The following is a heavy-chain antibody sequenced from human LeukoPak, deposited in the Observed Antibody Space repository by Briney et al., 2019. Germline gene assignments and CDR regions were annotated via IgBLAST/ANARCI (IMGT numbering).Heavy chain of an antibody. CDR3: ARVVAVAGTDY. V-gene: IGHV3-20*04. CDR2: INWSGGST. J-gene: IGHJ4*02. D-gene: IGHD6-19*01. CDR1: GFAFDEHG. Sequence: RPGGSLRLSCTASGFAFDEHGMSWVRQVPGKGLEWVSGINWSGGSTGYADPLRGRFTISRDNAKNSLYLQMDSLRAEDTALYYCARVVAVAGTDYWGQGTLVTVSS.